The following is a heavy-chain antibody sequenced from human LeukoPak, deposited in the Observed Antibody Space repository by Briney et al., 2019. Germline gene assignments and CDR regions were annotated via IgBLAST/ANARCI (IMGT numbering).Heavy chain of an antibody. Sequence: ASVKVSCKASGYTFTSYGISWVRQAPGQGLEWMGWISAYNGNTNYAQKLQGRVTMTTDTSTSTAYMELRGLRSDDTAVYYCARAPLSGYDFWSGYFSVGYYYYMDVWGKGTTVTVSS. V-gene: IGHV1-18*01. D-gene: IGHD3-3*01. CDR2: ISAYNGNT. CDR1: GYTFTSYG. CDR3: ARAPLSGYDFWSGYFSVGYYYYMDV. J-gene: IGHJ6*03.